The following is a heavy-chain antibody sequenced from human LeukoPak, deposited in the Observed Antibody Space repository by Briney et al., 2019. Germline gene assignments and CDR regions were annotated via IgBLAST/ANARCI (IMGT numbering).Heavy chain of an antibody. Sequence: SETLSLTCTVSGGSISSYYWSWIRQPPGKDLEWIGYIYYSGTTNYNPSLKSRVTISVDTSKNQFSLKLSSVTAADTAVYYCARGNSGYYYADYWGQGTLVTVSS. D-gene: IGHD3-22*01. CDR1: GGSISSYY. CDR2: IYYSGTT. CDR3: ARGNSGYYYADY. V-gene: IGHV4-59*01. J-gene: IGHJ4*02.